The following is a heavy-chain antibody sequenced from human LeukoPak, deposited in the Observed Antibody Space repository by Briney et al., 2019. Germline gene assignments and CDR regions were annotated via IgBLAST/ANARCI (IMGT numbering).Heavy chain of an antibody. V-gene: IGHV3-7*01. CDR3: ARGYCSSTSCHPESDFDY. J-gene: IGHJ4*02. CDR2: IKQDGSEK. Sequence: GGSLRLSCAASGFTFSSYWMSWVRQAPGKGLEWVANIKQDGSEKYYVDSVKGRFTISRDNAKNSLYLQMNSLRAEDTAVYYCARGYCSSTSCHPESDFDYWGQGTLVTVSS. CDR1: GFTFSSYW. D-gene: IGHD2-2*01.